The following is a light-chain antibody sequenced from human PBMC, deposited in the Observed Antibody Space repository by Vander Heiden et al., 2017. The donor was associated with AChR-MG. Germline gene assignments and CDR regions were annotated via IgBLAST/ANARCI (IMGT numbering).Light chain of an antibody. Sequence: QSVLTQPPPASGTPGQRVTISCSGSPSNVGSNTVNWYQQLPGTAPKLLIYSNNQRPSGVPDRFSGSKSGTSASLAISGLQCEDEADYYCAAWDDTLNGPVVFGGGTKLTVL. CDR2: SNN. CDR3: AAWDDTLNGPVV. V-gene: IGLV1-44*01. J-gene: IGLJ2*01. CDR1: PSNVGSNT.